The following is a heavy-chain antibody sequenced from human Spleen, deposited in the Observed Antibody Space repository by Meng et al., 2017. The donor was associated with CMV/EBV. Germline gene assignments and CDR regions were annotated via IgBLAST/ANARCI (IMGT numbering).Heavy chain of an antibody. CDR2: IYDSGST. J-gene: IGHJ1*01. CDR1: GGSISSYY. D-gene: IGHD2-8*01. CDR3: AKMGSGDYFRH. V-gene: IGHV4-59*01. Sequence: SETLSLTCTVSGGSISSYYWSWIRQPPGKALEWIGYIYDSGSTKNNPSPKSRVTISVDTSKNQFSLKLSSVTAADTAVYYCAKMGSGDYFRHWGQGTLVTVSS.